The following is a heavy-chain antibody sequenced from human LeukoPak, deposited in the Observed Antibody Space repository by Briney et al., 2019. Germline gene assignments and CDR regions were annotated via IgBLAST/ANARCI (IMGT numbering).Heavy chain of an antibody. CDR1: GFTFSNYV. Sequence: GGSLRLSCAASGFTFSNYVMSWVRQAPGQGLEWVSRISTSGKTQYTDSVKGRFTISRDNSKSTLYLQMNSLRVEDTAKYYCARGGLWGQGTLVTVSS. V-gene: IGHV3-23*01. D-gene: IGHD3-16*01. J-gene: IGHJ4*02. CDR3: ARGGL. CDR2: ISTSGKT.